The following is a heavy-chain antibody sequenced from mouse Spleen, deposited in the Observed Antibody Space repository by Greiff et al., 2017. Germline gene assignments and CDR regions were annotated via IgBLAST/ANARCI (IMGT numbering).Heavy chain of an antibody. Sequence: QVQLQQSGAELVRPGTSVKVSCKASGYAFTNYLIEWVKQRPGQGLEWIGVINPGSGGTNYNEKFKGKATLTADKSSSTAYMQLSSLTSEDSAVYFCARRVTTAIDYWGQGTTLTVSS. J-gene: IGHJ2*01. D-gene: IGHD1-2*01. CDR3: ARRVTTAIDY. CDR1: GYAFTNYL. V-gene: IGHV1-54*01. CDR2: INPGSGGT.